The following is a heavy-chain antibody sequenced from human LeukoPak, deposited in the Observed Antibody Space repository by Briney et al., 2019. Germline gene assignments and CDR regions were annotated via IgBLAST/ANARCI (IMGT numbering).Heavy chain of an antibody. CDR1: EFTYST. CDR2: ISSSTTYI. D-gene: IGHD4-17*01. Sequence: PGGSLRLSCAASEFTYSTMNWVRQAPGKGLEWVSSISSSTTYIYYADSVKGRFTISRDNAKNSLDLQMNSLRAEDTAVYYCATDQGYGDLDSWGQGTLVTVSS. V-gene: IGHV3-21*01. CDR3: ATDQGYGDLDS. J-gene: IGHJ4*02.